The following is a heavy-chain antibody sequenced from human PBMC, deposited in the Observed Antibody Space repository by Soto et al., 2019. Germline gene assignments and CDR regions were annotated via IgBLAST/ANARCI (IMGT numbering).Heavy chain of an antibody. CDR3: ARVRGWSQWYFDL. J-gene: IGHJ2*01. D-gene: IGHD6-19*01. V-gene: IGHV3-11*01. Sequence: PGGSLRLSCAASGFTFSDYYMSWIRQAPGKGLEWVSYISSSGSTIYYADSVKGRFTISRDNAKNSLYLQMNSLRAEDTAVYYFARVRGWSQWYFDLWGRGTLVTVSS. CDR1: GFTFSDYY. CDR2: ISSSGSTI.